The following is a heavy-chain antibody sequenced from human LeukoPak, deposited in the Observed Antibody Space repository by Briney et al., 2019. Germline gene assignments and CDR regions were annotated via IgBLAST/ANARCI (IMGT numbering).Heavy chain of an antibody. CDR1: GGSISSYY. CDR2: IYYSGST. D-gene: IGHD3-10*01. V-gene: IGHV4-59*01. Sequence: SETLSLTCTVSGGSISSYYWSWIRQPPGKGLERIGYIYYSGSTNYNPSLKSRVTISVDTSKNQFSLKLSSVTAADTAVYYCARAPITMFRGVISPFDYWGQGTLVTVSS. CDR3: ARAPITMFRGVISPFDY. J-gene: IGHJ4*02.